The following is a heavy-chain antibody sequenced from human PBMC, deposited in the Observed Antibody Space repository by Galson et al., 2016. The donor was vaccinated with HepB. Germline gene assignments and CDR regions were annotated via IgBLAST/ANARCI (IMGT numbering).Heavy chain of an antibody. D-gene: IGHD2-8*01. CDR3: ARGETRGVRPFDS. V-gene: IGHV3-11*06. CDR1: GFIFDDYY. J-gene: IGHJ4*02. Sequence: SLRLSCAASGFIFDDYYVSWIRQAPGKGLECISYISGSSDYRDYADSVKGRFTISRDSAKKSVYLQMTRLRVEDTAVYYCARGETRGVRPFDSWGRGTLVTVSS. CDR2: ISGSSDYR.